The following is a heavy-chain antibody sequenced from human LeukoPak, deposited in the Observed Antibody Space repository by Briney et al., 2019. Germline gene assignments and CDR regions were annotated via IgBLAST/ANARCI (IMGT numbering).Heavy chain of an antibody. CDR3: ARGPGIYYGSTRPFDY. J-gene: IGHJ4*02. CDR1: GGSISSSSYY. V-gene: IGHV4-39*01. Sequence: PSETLSLTCNVSGGSISSSSYYWGWIRQPPGKGLEWIGSIYYSGSTHYNPSLKSRVTISVDTSKNQFSLKLSSVTAADTAVYYCARGPGIYYGSTRPFDYWGQGTLVTVSS. D-gene: IGHD3-10*01. CDR2: IYYSGST.